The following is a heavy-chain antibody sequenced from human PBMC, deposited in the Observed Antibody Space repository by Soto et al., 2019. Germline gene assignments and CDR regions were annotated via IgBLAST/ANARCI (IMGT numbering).Heavy chain of an antibody. Sequence: GGSLRLSCAASGFTFSGSAMHWVRQASGKGLEWVGRIRSKANSYATAYAASVKGRFTISRDDSKNTAYLQMNSLKTEDTAVYYCTRETGERDDAFDIWGQGTMVTVSS. CDR2: IRSKANSYAT. D-gene: IGHD7-27*01. CDR1: GFTFSGSA. CDR3: TRETGERDDAFDI. J-gene: IGHJ3*02. V-gene: IGHV3-73*01.